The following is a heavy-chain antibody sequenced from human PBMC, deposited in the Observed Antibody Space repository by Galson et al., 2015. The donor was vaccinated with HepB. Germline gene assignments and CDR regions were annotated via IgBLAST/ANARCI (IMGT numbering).Heavy chain of an antibody. Sequence: SLRLSCAASGFTFSSYWMSWVRQAPGKGLEWVANIKQDGSEKYYADSVKGRFTISRDNSKNTLYLQMNSLRAEDTAAYYCAKSYYDSSGYYYYYGMDVWGQGTTVTVSS. CDR3: AKSYYDSSGYYYYYGMDV. V-gene: IGHV3-7*01. CDR2: IKQDGSEK. CDR1: GFTFSSYW. D-gene: IGHD3-22*01. J-gene: IGHJ6*02.